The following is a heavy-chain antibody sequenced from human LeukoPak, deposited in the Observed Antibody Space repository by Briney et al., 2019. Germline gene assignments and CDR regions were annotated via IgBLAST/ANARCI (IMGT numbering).Heavy chain of an antibody. Sequence: GGSLRLSCAASGFTFSSYAMHWVRQAPGKGLEWVAVISYDGSNKYYADSVKGRFTISRDNSKNTLYLQMNSLRAEDTAVYYCAKLRGATINAWYFDYWGQGTLVTVSS. J-gene: IGHJ4*02. D-gene: IGHD5-12*01. V-gene: IGHV3-30-3*01. CDR3: AKLRGATINAWYFDY. CDR2: ISYDGSNK. CDR1: GFTFSSYA.